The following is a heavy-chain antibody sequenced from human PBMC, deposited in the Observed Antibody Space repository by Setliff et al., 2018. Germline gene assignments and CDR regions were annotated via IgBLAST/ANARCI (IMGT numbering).Heavy chain of an antibody. J-gene: IGHJ4*02. Sequence: GESLTLSCKGSGYSFTSYWIGWVRQMPGKGLEWMGIIYPGDSDTRYSPSFQGQVTISADKSISTAYLQWSSLKASDTAMYYCARRRYYDSSGHYYFDYWGQGTLVTVSS. CDR3: ARRRYYDSSGHYYFDY. CDR2: IYPGDSDT. CDR1: GYSFTSYW. D-gene: IGHD3-22*01. V-gene: IGHV5-51*01.